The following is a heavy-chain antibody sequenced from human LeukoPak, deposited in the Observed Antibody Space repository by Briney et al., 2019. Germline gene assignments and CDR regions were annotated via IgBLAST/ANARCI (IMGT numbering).Heavy chain of an antibody. J-gene: IGHJ5*02. Sequence: SVKVSCKSSGGTFSSYAISWVRQAPGQGLEWMGGIIPIFGTANYAQKFQGRVTITADKSTSTAYMELSSLRSEDTAVYYCARDPPLYCSGGSCYSQSVAPWGQGTLVTVST. CDR2: IIPIFGTA. CDR3: ARDPPLYCSGGSCYSQSVAP. CDR1: GGTFSSYA. V-gene: IGHV1-69*06. D-gene: IGHD2-15*01.